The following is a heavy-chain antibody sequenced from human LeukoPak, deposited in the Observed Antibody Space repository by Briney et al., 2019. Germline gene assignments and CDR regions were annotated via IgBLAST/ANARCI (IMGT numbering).Heavy chain of an antibody. CDR2: FSGSGGST. V-gene: IGHV3-23*01. CDR1: GFTLSNYA. J-gene: IGHJ4*02. Sequence: PGGPLRLSCTASGFTLSNYAMSWVRQAPGKGLEWVSGFSGSGGSTYYADSVKGRFTISRDDSKNTLYLQMNSLRAEDTAVYYCAKGVLASTNYFDSWGQGTLVTVSS. CDR3: AKGVLASTNYFDS. D-gene: IGHD2/OR15-2a*01.